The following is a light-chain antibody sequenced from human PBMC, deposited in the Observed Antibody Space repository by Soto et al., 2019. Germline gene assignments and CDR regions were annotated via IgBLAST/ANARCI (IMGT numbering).Light chain of an antibody. CDR2: KAY. CDR3: QQYNSYSWT. Sequence: DIQMTQSPSTLSASVGDRVTITCRASQSLNNWLAWYQQKPGKAPKLLIYKAYSLESGVPSRFSGSGSGTEFTLTISSLQPDDFATYYCQQYNSYSWTFGQGNKVDIK. J-gene: IGKJ1*01. CDR1: QSLNNW. V-gene: IGKV1-5*03.